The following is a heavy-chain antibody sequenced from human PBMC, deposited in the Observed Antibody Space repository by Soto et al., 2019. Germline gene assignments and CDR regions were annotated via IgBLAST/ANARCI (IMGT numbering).Heavy chain of an antibody. D-gene: IGHD3-9*01. CDR1: GFTFSSYW. CDR3: AREPESRYFDCLSSFDY. CDR2: INSDGSST. Sequence: VGSLRLSCAASGFTFSSYWMHWVRQAPGKGLVWVSRINSDGSSTSYADSVKGRFTISRDNAKNTLYLQMNSLRAEDTAVYYCAREPESRYFDCLSSFDYWGQGTLVTVPQ. J-gene: IGHJ4*02. V-gene: IGHV3-74*01.